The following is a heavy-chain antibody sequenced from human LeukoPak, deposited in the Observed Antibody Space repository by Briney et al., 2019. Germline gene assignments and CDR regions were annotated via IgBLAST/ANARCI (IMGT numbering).Heavy chain of an antibody. CDR3: AKSNRFSSGYEYFDY. CDR2: ISWDGGST. V-gene: IGHV3-43D*03. J-gene: IGHJ4*02. Sequence: GGSLRLSCAASGFTFDDYAMHWVRQAPGQGLEWVSLISWDGGSTYYADSVKGRFTISRDNSKNSLYLQMNSLRAEDTALYYCAKSNRFSSGYEYFDYWGQGTLVTVSS. CDR1: GFTFDDYA. D-gene: IGHD5-12*01.